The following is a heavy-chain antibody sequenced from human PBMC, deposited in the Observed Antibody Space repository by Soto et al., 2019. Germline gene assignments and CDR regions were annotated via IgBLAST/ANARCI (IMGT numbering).Heavy chain of an antibody. D-gene: IGHD4-17*01. J-gene: IGHJ3*02. CDR2: IKQDGSEK. V-gene: IGHV3-7*01. CDR3: LVTTSACAI. CDR1: GFTLSNFW. Sequence: EVQLVESGGDLAQPGGSLRLSCAASGFTLSNFWVNWVRQAPGKVLEWVANIKQDGSEKYYVDSVKGRFTISRDNTKSSLLLQTNILGAEDTAVYYCLVTTSACAIGGQGTTVTVSS.